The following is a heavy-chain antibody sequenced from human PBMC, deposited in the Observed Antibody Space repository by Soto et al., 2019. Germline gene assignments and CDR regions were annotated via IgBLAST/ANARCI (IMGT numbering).Heavy chain of an antibody. D-gene: IGHD3-10*01. Sequence: SETLSLTCAVYGGSFSGYYWSWIRQPPGKGLEWIGEINHSGSTNYNPSLKSRVTISVDTSKNQFSLKLSSVTAADTAVYYCARDGPTMVRGVILYYYGMDVWGQGTLVTVSS. V-gene: IGHV4-34*01. J-gene: IGHJ6*02. CDR2: INHSGST. CDR1: GGSFSGYY. CDR3: ARDGPTMVRGVILYYYGMDV.